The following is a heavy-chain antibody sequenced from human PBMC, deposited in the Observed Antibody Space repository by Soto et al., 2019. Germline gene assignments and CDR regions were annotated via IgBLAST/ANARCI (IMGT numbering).Heavy chain of an antibody. Sequence: GGSLRLSCAASGFTFSDHYMDWVRQGPGKGLEWVGRTRNKANSYTTEHAASVKGRFTISRDDSKNSLYLQMNSLKIEDTAVYYCARGGEGDSSGWYNYFDYWGQGTLVTVSS. CDR3: ARGGEGDSSGWYNYFDY. D-gene: IGHD6-19*01. CDR1: GFTFSDHY. V-gene: IGHV3-72*01. J-gene: IGHJ4*02. CDR2: TRNKANSYTT.